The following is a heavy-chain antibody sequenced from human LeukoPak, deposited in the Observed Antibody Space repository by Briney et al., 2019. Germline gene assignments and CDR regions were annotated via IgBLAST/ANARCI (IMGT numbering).Heavy chain of an antibody. D-gene: IGHD7-27*01. J-gene: IGHJ4*02. V-gene: IGHV3-30-3*01. CDR3: ARTLTGDVDY. Sequence: GGSLRLSFAASGFTFRSYAMHWVRQAPGKGLEWVAVISYDGSNKYYADSVKGRFTISRDNSKNTLYLQMNSLRAEDTAVYYCARTLTGDVDYWGQGTLVTVSS. CDR2: ISYDGSNK. CDR1: GFTFRSYA.